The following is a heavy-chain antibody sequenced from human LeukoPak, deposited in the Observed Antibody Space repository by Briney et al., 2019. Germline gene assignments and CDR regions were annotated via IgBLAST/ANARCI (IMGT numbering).Heavy chain of an antibody. CDR2: LYHSGST. V-gene: IGHV4-39*01. J-gene: IGHJ4*02. CDR1: GGSISGSTYY. CDR3: ARFYNILTGCSVAWVVN. Sequence: PSETLSLTCTVSGGSISGSTYYWGWIRQPPGRGLEWIGSLYHSGSTYYNPSLESRVTISVDTSKNQFSLNLSSVTAADTAVYYCARFYNILTGCSVAWVVNWGQGALVAVSS. D-gene: IGHD3-9*01.